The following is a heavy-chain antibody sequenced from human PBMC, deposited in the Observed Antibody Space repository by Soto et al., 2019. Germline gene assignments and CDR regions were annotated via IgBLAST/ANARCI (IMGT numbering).Heavy chain of an antibody. D-gene: IGHD2-2*02. CDR2: ISAYDGNT. Sequence: RASVKVSCKASGYTYTSYGFIWVRQAPGQGLEWMGWISAYDGNTNYAQKLQGRVTMTTDTSTSTAYMELRSLRSDDTAVYYCARDHCSSISCYSAVDYWGQGTLVTVSS. CDR1: GYTYTSYG. CDR3: ARDHCSSISCYSAVDY. V-gene: IGHV1-18*04. J-gene: IGHJ4*02.